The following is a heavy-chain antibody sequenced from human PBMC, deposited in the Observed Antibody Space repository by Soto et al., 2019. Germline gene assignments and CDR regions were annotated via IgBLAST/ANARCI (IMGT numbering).Heavy chain of an antibody. D-gene: IGHD2-21*02. Sequence: QITLKESGPTLVKPTQTLTLTCTFSGFSLSTGGVGVGWIRQPPGKALEWLALIFWDNDKRYSPSLKSRLTVTKDTSKNQVVLTLTNMDPVDTATYYCVQSRCGGDGLRSYSSHYYYGMDVWGQGTTVTVFS. V-gene: IGHV2-5*02. J-gene: IGHJ6*02. CDR1: GFSLSTGGVG. CDR3: VQSRCGGDGLRSYSSHYYYGMDV. CDR2: IFWDNDK.